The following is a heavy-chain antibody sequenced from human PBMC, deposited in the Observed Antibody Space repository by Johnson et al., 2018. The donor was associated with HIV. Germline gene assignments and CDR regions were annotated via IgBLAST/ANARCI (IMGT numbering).Heavy chain of an antibody. CDR3: ARDLRFNRTVQGRVISSGVVDM. V-gene: IGHV3-NL1*01. CDR2: IYNSGDT. J-gene: IGHJ3*02. Sequence: QVQLVESGGGVVQPGRSLRLSCVASGFSFSSYGMAWVRQAPGKGLEWVSVIYNSGDTFYADSVQGRFTLSRDNSKNTVYLQMNSLRVEDTAVYFCARDLRFNRTVQGRVISSGVVDMWGQGT. CDR1: GFSFSSYG. D-gene: IGHD6-25*01.